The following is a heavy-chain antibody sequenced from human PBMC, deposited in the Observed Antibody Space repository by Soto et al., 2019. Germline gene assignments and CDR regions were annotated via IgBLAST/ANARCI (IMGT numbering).Heavy chain of an antibody. J-gene: IGHJ4*02. Sequence: GEALKISCKDSGYIFPSDWIGWVRQMRGKGLEWMGVIYPADSDTRYSPSFQGQVTISVDKSVSTAYLHWSSLKASDTAMYYCARSASYCSRTSCHFNYWGQATPVTVS. CDR1: GYIFPSDW. CDR2: IYPADSDT. CDR3: ARSASYCSRTSCHFNY. V-gene: IGHV5-51*01. D-gene: IGHD2-2*01.